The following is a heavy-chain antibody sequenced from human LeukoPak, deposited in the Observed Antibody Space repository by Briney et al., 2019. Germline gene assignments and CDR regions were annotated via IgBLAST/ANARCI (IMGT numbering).Heavy chain of an antibody. CDR3: AGCGSASCSPFDY. D-gene: IGHD2-2*01. J-gene: IGHJ4*02. CDR2: SSGNNRYA. V-gene: IGHV1-18*01. Sequence: GASVKVSCEASGYTFNHGVSWVRQAPGQGLEWMGRSSGNNRYANYAQKFQGRVTMTTDTSTATAYMELGSLRSDDTAVYYCAGCGSASCSPFDYWGQGTLVTVSS. CDR1: GYTFNHG.